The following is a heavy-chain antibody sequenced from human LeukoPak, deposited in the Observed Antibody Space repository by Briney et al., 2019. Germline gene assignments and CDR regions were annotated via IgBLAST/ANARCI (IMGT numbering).Heavy chain of an antibody. CDR3: ARDLYGSGSYYNYY. CDR2: ISSSYI. V-gene: IGHV3-21*01. Sequence: PGGSLRLSCAASGFTFSSYSMNWVRQAPGKGLEWVSSISSSYIYYADSVKGRFTISRDNAKNSLYLQMNSLRAEDTAVYYCARDLYGSGSYYNYYWGQGTLVTVSS. CDR1: GFTFSSYS. J-gene: IGHJ4*02. D-gene: IGHD3-10*01.